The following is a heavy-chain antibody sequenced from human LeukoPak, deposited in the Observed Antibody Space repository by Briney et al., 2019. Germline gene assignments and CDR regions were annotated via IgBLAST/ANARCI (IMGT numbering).Heavy chain of an antibody. CDR1: GFTISGDA. V-gene: IGHV3-23*01. J-gene: IGHJ4*02. D-gene: IGHD5-18*01. CDR2: ISGSNT. Sequence: GGSLRLSCAASGFTISGDALTWVRLAPGKGLECVSGISGSNTYYAESVKGRFTISRDDSNNMLYLQMNSLRAEDTAVYYCAKRRSRNTGPFDYWGQGTLVTVSP. CDR3: AKRRSRNTGPFDY.